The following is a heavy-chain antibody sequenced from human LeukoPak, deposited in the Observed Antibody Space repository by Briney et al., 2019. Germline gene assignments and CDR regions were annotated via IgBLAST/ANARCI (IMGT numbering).Heavy chain of an antibody. J-gene: IGHJ4*02. CDR2: IYYSGST. D-gene: IGHD3-10*01. V-gene: IGHV4-39*01. Sequence: SETLSLTCTVSGGSISSSSYYWGWISQPPGKGLEWIGSIYYSGSTYYNPSLKSRVTISVDTSKNQFSLKLSSVTAADTAVYYCARPNGSGSYGPFTYFDYWGQGTLVTVSS. CDR1: GGSISSSSYY. CDR3: ARPNGSGSYGPFTYFDY.